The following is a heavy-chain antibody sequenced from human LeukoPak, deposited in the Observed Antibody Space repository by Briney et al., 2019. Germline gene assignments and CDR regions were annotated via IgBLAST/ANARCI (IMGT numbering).Heavy chain of an antibody. CDR2: ISAYNGNT. CDR1: GYTFTSYG. D-gene: IGHD4-17*01. J-gene: IGHJ4*02. V-gene: IGHV1-18*01. CDR3: ARDPYDGDSRTHYGDFPD. Sequence: GASVKVSCKASGYTFTSYGISWVRQAPGQGLEWMGWISAYNGNTNYAQKLQGRVTMTTDTSTSTAYMELSSLRSEDTAVYYCARDPYDGDSRTHYGDFPDWGQGTLVTVSS.